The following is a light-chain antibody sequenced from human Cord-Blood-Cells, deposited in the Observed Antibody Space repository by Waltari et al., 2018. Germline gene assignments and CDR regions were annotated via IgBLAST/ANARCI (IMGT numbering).Light chain of an antibody. Sequence: QSALTQPAPVSGSPGQSITISCTGTSSDVGGYNYVSWYQQHPGTAPKLMIYDVSNRPSGVSNRFSGSKSGNTASLTISGLQAEDEADYYCSSYTSSSTPVVFGGGTKLTVL. J-gene: IGLJ2*01. CDR2: DVS. CDR3: SSYTSSSTPVV. V-gene: IGLV2-14*01. CDR1: SSDVGGYNY.